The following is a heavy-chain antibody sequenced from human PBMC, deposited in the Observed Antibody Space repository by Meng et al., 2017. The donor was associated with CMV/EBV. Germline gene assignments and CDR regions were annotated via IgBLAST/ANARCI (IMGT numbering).Heavy chain of an antibody. CDR3: ASGPNWNYCDY. CDR1: GGSISSYY. J-gene: IGHJ4*02. V-gene: IGHV4-59*01. CDR2: IYYSGST. Sequence: SETLSLTCTVSGGSISSYYWSWIRQPPGKGLEWIGYIYYSGSTNYNPSLKSRVTISVDTSKNQFSLKLSSVTAADTAVYYCASGPNWNYCDYWGQGTLVTVSS. D-gene: IGHD1-1*01.